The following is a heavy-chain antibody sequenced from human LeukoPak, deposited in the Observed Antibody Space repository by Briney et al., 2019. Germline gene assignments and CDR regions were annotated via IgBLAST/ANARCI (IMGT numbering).Heavy chain of an antibody. Sequence: SETLPLTCAVYGGSFSGYYWSWIRQPPGKGLEWIGEINRSGSTDYNPSLKSRVTISVDTSKNQFSLKLRSVTTADTAVYYCARGYGSGSYYTYWGQGTLVIVSS. CDR1: GGSFSGYY. J-gene: IGHJ4*02. CDR2: INRSGST. CDR3: ARGYGSGSYYTY. V-gene: IGHV4-34*01. D-gene: IGHD3-10*01.